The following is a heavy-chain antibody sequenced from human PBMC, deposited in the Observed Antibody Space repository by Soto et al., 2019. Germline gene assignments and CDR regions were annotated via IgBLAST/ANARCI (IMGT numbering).Heavy chain of an antibody. V-gene: IGHV4-4*02. J-gene: IGHJ4*02. D-gene: IGHD6-13*01. CDR2: IYHSGST. CDR1: GGSISSSNW. Sequence: QVQLQESGPGLVKPSGTLSLTCAVSGGSISSSNWWSWVRQPPGKGLEWIGEIYHSGSTNYNPSLTPRVTISVDQSKTQFSLQLSSVTAADTAVYYGARDRPGIAAADTLYYFDYWGQGTLVTASS. CDR3: ARDRPGIAAADTLYYFDY.